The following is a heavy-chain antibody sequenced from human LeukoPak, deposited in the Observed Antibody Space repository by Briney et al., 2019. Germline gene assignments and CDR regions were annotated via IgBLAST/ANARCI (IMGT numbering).Heavy chain of an antibody. CDR1: GESFNDYY. Sequence: PSETLSLTCAVYGESFNDYYWSWIRQPPGKGLEWIGEINHRGRTNYNPSLKSRVTISVDTSKNQFSLRLSSVTAADTAMYYCARVDYGDYSKDFDYWGQGILVTVSS. V-gene: IGHV4-34*01. D-gene: IGHD4-17*01. CDR3: ARVDYGDYSKDFDY. CDR2: INHRGRT. J-gene: IGHJ4*02.